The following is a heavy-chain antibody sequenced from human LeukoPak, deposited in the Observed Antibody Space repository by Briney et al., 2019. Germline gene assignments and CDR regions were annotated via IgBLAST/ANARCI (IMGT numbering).Heavy chain of an antibody. D-gene: IGHD5-24*01. V-gene: IGHV3-23*01. CDR1: GFTFSSYA. CDR2: ISGSGGST. J-gene: IGHJ4*02. CDR3: AKDQGMATHLYYFDY. Sequence: GGSLRLSCAASGFTFSSYAMSWVRQAPGKGVEWVSAISGSGGSTYYADSVKGRFTISRDNSKNTLYLQMNSLRAENTAIYHCAKDQGMATHLYYFDYWGQATLVTVSS.